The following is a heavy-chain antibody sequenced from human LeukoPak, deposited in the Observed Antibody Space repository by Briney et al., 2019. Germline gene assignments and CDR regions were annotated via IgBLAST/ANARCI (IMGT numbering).Heavy chain of an antibody. CDR2: MNPNSGNT. D-gene: IGHD3/OR15-3a*01. Sequence: EASVKVSCKASGYTFTSYDINWVRQATGQGLEWMGWMNPNSGNTGYAQKFQGRVTITGHTSISTAYMELSSLRSEDTAVYYCARGPTWTGNYYYFDYWGQGTLVTASS. CDR3: ARGPTWTGNYYYFDY. CDR1: GYTFTSYD. J-gene: IGHJ4*02. V-gene: IGHV1-8*03.